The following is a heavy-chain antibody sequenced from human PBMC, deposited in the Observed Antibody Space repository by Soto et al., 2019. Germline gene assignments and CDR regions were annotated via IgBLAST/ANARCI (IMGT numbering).Heavy chain of an antibody. CDR3: AGEKVGTTGIDF. J-gene: IGHJ4*02. Sequence: QAQLVQSGAEVKKPGASVKVSCKASGYTFTGYDINWVRQATGQGLEWMGWMNPNSGNTGYAQNFQGRVTMTRDNSITTAYMELTSLRDDVSVGYYCAGEKVGTTGIDFWGQGTLVTVSS. CDR2: MNPNSGNT. CDR1: GYTFTGYD. V-gene: IGHV1-8*01. D-gene: IGHD1-26*01.